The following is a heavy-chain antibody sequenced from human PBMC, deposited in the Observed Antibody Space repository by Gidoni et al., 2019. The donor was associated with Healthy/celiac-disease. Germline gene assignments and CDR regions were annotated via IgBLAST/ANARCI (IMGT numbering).Heavy chain of an antibody. V-gene: IGHV3-21*01. CDR1: GFPFITYT. D-gene: IGHD3-10*01. CDR3: ARDPGGSGSYYLYYYGMDV. CDR2: ISSSSSYI. Sequence: EVQLVESGGGLVKPGGSLRLSCAASGFPFITYTLTRVRQAPGKGLEWVSSISSSSSYIYYADSVKGRFTISRDNAKNSLYLQMNSLRAEDTAVYYCARDPGGSGSYYLYYYGMDVWGQGTTVTVSS. J-gene: IGHJ6*02.